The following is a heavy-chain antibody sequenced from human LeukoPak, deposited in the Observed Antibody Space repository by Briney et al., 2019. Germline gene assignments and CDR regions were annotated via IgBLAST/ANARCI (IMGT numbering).Heavy chain of an antibody. Sequence: SVKVSCKASGGTFSSYAISWVRQAPGQGLEWMGGIIPIFGTANYAQKFQGRVTITADESTSTAYMELRSLRSEDTAVYYCAFAGDYYDSSGYYYLDYWGQGTLVTVSS. CDR1: GGTFSSYA. J-gene: IGHJ4*02. V-gene: IGHV1-69*01. CDR3: AFAGDYYDSSGYYYLDY. CDR2: IIPIFGTA. D-gene: IGHD3-22*01.